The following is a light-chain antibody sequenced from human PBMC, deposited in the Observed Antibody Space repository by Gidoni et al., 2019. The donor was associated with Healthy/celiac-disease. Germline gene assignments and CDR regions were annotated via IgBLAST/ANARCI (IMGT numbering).Light chain of an antibody. J-gene: IGKJ4*01. CDR3: QQYASSPLT. CDR1: QSVSSSY. Sequence: EIVLTQAPGTLAVAPGERATLSGRASQSVSSSYLAWSQHKPGQAPRLLIYGASSSDTGIPDRFRPSRSRTDFTLTIRRLAPEAFAVYYCQQYASSPLTFXGXTKVXIQ. CDR2: GAS. V-gene: IGKV3-20*01.